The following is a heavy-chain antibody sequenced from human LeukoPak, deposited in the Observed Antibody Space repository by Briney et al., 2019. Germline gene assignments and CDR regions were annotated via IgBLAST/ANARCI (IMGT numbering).Heavy chain of an antibody. CDR1: GFTFSSYA. V-gene: IGHV3-30-3*01. J-gene: IGHJ4*02. CDR3: ARDDDNYDILTGYLTDY. D-gene: IGHD3-9*01. CDR2: ISYDGSSK. Sequence: GGSLRLSCAASGFTFSSYAMRWVRQAPGKGLEWVAVISYDGSSKYYADSVKGRFTISRDNSKNTLYLQMNSLRAEDTAVYYCARDDDNYDILTGYLTDYWGQGTLVTVSS.